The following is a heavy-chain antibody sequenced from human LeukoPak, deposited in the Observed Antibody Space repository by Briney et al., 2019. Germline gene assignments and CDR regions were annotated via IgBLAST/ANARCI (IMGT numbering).Heavy chain of an antibody. CDR2: IREDRTAD. Sequence: GRSLRLSCAASGFSVRDFWMAWVRQAPGKGLEWVAHIREDRTADYYVDSVKGRFSISKDDGKNSMHLQMNSLRVEDTAVYYCVRGGWELDYWGQGTLVTVSS. CDR3: VRGGWELDY. J-gene: IGHJ4*02. D-gene: IGHD1-1*01. V-gene: IGHV3-7*01. CDR1: GFSVRDFW.